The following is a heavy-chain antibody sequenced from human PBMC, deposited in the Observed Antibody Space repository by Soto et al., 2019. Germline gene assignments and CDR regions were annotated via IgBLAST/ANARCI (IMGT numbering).Heavy chain of an antibody. V-gene: IGHV1-18*01. J-gene: IGHJ4*02. CDR2: ISAYNGNT. CDR1: GYAFTIYG. D-gene: IGHD1-26*01. CDR3: ARDFSGALDY. Sequence: GASVKVSCTASGYAFTIYGISWVRQAPGQGLEWMGWISAYNGNTNYAQKLQGRVTMTTDTSTSTAYMELRSLRSDDTAVYYCARDFSGALDYWGQGTLVTVSS.